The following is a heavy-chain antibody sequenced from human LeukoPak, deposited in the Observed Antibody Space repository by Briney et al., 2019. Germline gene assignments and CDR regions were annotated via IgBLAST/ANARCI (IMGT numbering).Heavy chain of an antibody. CDR2: ISYDGTMT. CDR3: AKYTREVATIGY. Sequence: PGRSLTLSCAASGFTFSNYAMHWVRQAPGKGLEWVSGISYDGTMTYYSDSLKGRFTNSRDNSKNTLYLQMNSLRAEDTAVYYCAKYTREVATIGYWGQGTLVTVSS. D-gene: IGHD5-12*01. V-gene: IGHV3-30*04. CDR1: GFTFSNYA. J-gene: IGHJ4*02.